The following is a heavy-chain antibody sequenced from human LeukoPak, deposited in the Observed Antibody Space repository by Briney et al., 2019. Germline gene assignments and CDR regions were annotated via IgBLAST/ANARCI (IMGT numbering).Heavy chain of an antibody. D-gene: IGHD6-13*01. Sequence: AASVKVSCKASGYTFTSYDINWVRQATGQGLEWMGWMNPNSGNTGYAQKFQGRVTMTRNTSISTAYMELSSLRSEDTAVYYCAREGVAGTGLDYWGQGTLVTVSS. CDR2: MNPNSGNT. CDR1: GYTFTSYD. J-gene: IGHJ4*02. V-gene: IGHV1-8*01. CDR3: AREGVAGTGLDY.